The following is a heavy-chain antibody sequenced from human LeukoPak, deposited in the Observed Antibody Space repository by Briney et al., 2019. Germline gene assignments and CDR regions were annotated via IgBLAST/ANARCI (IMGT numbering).Heavy chain of an antibody. CDR1: GFTFSSYG. CDR2: ISYDGSNK. CDR3: ANSHTFDY. Sequence: GRSLRLACAASGFTFSSYGMHWVRQAPGKGLEWVAVISYDGSNKYYADSVKGRFTISRDNSKNTLYLQMNSLRAEDTAVYYCANSHTFDYWGQGTLVTVSS. V-gene: IGHV3-30*18. J-gene: IGHJ4*02.